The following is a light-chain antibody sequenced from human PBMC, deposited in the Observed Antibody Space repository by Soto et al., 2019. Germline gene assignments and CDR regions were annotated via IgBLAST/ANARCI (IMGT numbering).Light chain of an antibody. CDR1: QSVSSSY. CDR2: GAS. J-gene: IGKJ5*01. CDR3: QQYGSSGIT. V-gene: IGKV3-20*01. Sequence: EIVLARSSSGPFLSPGERATPSCRASQSVSSSYLAWYQQKSGQAPRLLIYGASSRATGIPDRFSGSGSGTDFTLSISRLEPEDFAVYYCQQYGSSGITFGQGTRLEIK.